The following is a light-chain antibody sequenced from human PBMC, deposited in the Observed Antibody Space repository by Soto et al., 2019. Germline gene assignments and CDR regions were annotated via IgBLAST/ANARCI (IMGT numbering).Light chain of an antibody. CDR2: EGS. V-gene: IGLV2-23*01. CDR3: SSYAGAVV. CDR1: SSGVENYNL. J-gene: IGLJ2*01. Sequence: QSALTQPASVSGSPGQSTTLSCTRASSGVENYNLVSWYQHRPGEAPKLIIYEGSQRPSGVSDRFSGSKSGNTASLTISGLRAEDEADYYCSSYAGAVVFGGGTKLTVL.